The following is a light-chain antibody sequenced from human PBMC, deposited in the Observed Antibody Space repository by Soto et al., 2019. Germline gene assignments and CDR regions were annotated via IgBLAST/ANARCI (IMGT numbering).Light chain of an antibody. V-gene: IGKV1-39*01. Sequence: DIQMTQSPSSLSASVGDRVTITCRASETITYYLNWYQQKPGKAPKLLIYGASSLQSGVPSRFSCRGSGTDFTLTITSLQLEDFATYYCQQSYSTPLTFGGGTKVEI. CDR1: ETITYY. CDR2: GAS. CDR3: QQSYSTPLT. J-gene: IGKJ4*01.